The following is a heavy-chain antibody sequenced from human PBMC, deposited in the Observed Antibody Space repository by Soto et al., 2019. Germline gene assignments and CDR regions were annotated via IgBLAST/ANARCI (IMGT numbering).Heavy chain of an antibody. CDR3: ANVKVGVRYYYGMAV. V-gene: IGHV3-30*18. Sequence: QVQLVESGGGVVQPGTSLRLSCVVSGLTFRDYGMHWVRQAPGKGLEWVAVISFDGSERHYRDSVKGRFSISRDNSRNTLYRQMNSLRGDDSAVYYFANVKVGVRYYYGMAVWGQGPTVTVSS. CDR2: ISFDGSER. J-gene: IGHJ6*02. CDR1: GLTFRDYG. D-gene: IGHD3-10*01.